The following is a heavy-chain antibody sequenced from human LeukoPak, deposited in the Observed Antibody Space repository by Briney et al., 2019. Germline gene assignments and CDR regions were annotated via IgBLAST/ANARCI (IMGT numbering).Heavy chain of an antibody. D-gene: IGHD6-19*01. V-gene: IGHV1-69*04. CDR2: IIPILGIA. CDR3: ARDPSHIAVAADFDY. CDR1: GGTFSSYA. Sequence: SVNVSCKASGGTFSSYAIGWVRQAPGQGLEWMGRIIPILGIANYAQKFQGRVTITADKYTSTAYMELSSLRSEDTAVYYCARDPSHIAVAADFDYWGQGTLVTVSS. J-gene: IGHJ4*02.